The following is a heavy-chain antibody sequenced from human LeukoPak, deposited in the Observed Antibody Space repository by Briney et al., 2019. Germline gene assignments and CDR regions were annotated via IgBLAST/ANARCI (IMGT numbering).Heavy chain of an antibody. J-gene: IGHJ4*02. V-gene: IGHV4-30-2*01. CDR2: MYHTGST. D-gene: IGHD5-12*01. Sequence: SETLSLTCAVSGSSISSGGYSWSWIRQPPGKGLEWIGYMYHTGSTYYNPSLKSRVTISVDRSKNQFSLKLSSVTAADTAIYYCAGGYSGYGAPFDYWGQGTLVTVSS. CDR1: GSSISSGGYS. CDR3: AGGYSGYGAPFDY.